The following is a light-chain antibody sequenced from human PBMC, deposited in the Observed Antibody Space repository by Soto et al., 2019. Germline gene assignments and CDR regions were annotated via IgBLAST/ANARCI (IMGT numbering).Light chain of an antibody. CDR1: QGISSY. Sequence: AIRMTQSPSSLSASTGDRVTITCRASQGISSYLAWYQQKRGKAPKLLIYAASTLQSGVPSRFSGSGSWTDFTLTISCLQSEDFATYYCQQYYSYPWTFGQGTKVEIK. CDR3: QQYYSYPWT. CDR2: AAS. V-gene: IGKV1-8*01. J-gene: IGKJ1*01.